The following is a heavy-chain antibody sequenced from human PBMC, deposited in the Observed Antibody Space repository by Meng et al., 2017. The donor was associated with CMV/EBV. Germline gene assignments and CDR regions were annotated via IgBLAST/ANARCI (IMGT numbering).Heavy chain of an antibody. D-gene: IGHD3-3*01. CDR3: ARTGRFLEWLGYFDL. J-gene: IGHJ2*01. Sequence: SVNVSCKASGGTFSSYAISWVRQAPGQGLEWMGGIIPIFGTANYAQKFQGRVTITTDESTSKAYMELSSLRSEDTAVYYCARTGRFLEWLGYFDLWGRGTLVTVSS. CDR1: GGTFSSYA. CDR2: IIPIFGTA. V-gene: IGHV1-69*05.